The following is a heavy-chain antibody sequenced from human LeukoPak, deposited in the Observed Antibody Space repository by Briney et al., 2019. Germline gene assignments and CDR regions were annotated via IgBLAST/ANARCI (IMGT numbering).Heavy chain of an antibody. D-gene: IGHD4-17*01. Sequence: PGGSLRLSCAASGFTFSSYAMSWVRQAPGKGLEWVSFNSGGNTHYSDSVKGRFTISRDNSKNTLYLQMNSLRAEDTAVYYCARRAGEYSHPYDYWGQGTLVTVSS. J-gene: IGHJ4*02. V-gene: IGHV3-23*01. CDR3: ARRAGEYSHPYDY. CDR1: GFTFSSYA. CDR2: NSGGNT.